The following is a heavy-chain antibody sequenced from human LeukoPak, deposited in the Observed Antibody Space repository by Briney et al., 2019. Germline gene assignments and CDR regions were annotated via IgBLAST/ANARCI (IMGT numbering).Heavy chain of an antibody. J-gene: IGHJ4*02. CDR3: ARAPTYSGSYYGAFDY. V-gene: IGHV1-69*04. CDR2: IIPILGIA. CDR1: GGTFSSYA. D-gene: IGHD1-26*01. Sequence: ASVKVSCKASGGTFSSYAISWVRQAPGQGLEWKGRIIPILGIANYAQKFQGRVTITADKSTSTAYMELSSLRSEDTAVYYCARAPTYSGSYYGAFDYWGQGTLVTVSS.